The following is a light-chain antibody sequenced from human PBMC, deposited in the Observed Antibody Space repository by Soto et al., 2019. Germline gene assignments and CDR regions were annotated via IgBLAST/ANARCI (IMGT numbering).Light chain of an antibody. V-gene: IGKV1-27*01. Sequence: DIQMTQSPSSLSASVGDRVTITCRASQGISYYLAWYQQKPGKVPKLLIYAASTLQSGVPSRFSGSGSGTDFTLNIRSLPPEDVATYYCQKYNSAPRTFGQGTKVEIK. CDR3: QKYNSAPRT. CDR1: QGISYY. J-gene: IGKJ1*01. CDR2: AAS.